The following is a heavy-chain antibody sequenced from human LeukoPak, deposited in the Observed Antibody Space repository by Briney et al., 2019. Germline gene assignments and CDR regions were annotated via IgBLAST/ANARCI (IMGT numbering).Heavy chain of an antibody. D-gene: IGHD4-17*01. CDR2: IYTSGST. CDR3: ARGGGGDYEEYFQH. CDR1: GGSISSGSYY. Sequence: SQTLSLTCTVSGGSISSGSYYWSWIRQPAGKGLEWIGRIYTSGSTNYSPSLRSRVTISVDTSKNQFSLKLSSVTAADTAVYYCARGGGGDYEEYFQHWGQGTLVTVSS. J-gene: IGHJ1*01. V-gene: IGHV4-61*02.